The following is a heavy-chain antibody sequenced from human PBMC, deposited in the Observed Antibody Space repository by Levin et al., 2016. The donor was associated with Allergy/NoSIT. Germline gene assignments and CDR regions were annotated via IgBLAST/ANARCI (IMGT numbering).Heavy chain of an antibody. D-gene: IGHD4-23*01. J-gene: IGHJ6*02. V-gene: IGHV3-23*01. CDR2: ISGTGDTT. CDR3: AKVSVVTRYYYYGMDV. Sequence: WIRQPPGKGLEWVSAISGTGDTTYHADSVKGRFTISRDNSKNTLYLQMNSLRAEDTAVYYCAKVSVVTRYYYYGMDVWGQGTTVTVSS.